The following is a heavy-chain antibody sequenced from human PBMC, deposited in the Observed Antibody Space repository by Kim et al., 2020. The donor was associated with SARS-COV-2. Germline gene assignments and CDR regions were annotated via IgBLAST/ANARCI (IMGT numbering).Heavy chain of an antibody. Sequence: GGSLRLSCAASGFTFSTYAMNWVRQAPGKGLEWVSIISSGSDYIYYADSVKGRFTISRDNAKNSLHLQMNSLRAEDTAVYYCARDTMVAATQGYGMDVWGQGTTVTVSS. CDR1: GFTFSTYA. D-gene: IGHD2-15*01. J-gene: IGHJ6*02. CDR2: ISSGSDYI. CDR3: ARDTMVAATQGYGMDV. V-gene: IGHV3-21*01.